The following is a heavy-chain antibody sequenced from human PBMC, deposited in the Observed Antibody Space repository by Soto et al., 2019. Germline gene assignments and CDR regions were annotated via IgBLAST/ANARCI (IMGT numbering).Heavy chain of an antibody. Sequence: QLQLQESGPGLVKPSETLSLTCTVSGGSISSSSYYWGWIRQPPGKGLEWIGSIYYSGSTYYNPSLKGRVTTSVDTSKHQFSLKLTSVTAADTAVYYCATTYFFGSGSGYWGQGTLVTVSS. J-gene: IGHJ4*02. CDR2: IYYSGST. CDR1: GGSISSSSYY. D-gene: IGHD3-10*01. CDR3: ATTYFFGSGSGY. V-gene: IGHV4-39*01.